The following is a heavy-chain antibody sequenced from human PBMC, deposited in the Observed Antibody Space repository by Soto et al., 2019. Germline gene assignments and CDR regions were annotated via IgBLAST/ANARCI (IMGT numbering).Heavy chain of an antibody. V-gene: IGHV4-59*01. J-gene: IGHJ4*02. CDR1: GGSSSSYY. CDR3: ARTLYSYGPRFDY. D-gene: IGHD5-18*01. CDR2: IYYSGST. Sequence: SETMSLTCTVAGGSSSSYYWSWIRQPPGKGLEWIGYIYYSGSTNYNPSLKSRVTISVDTSKNQFSLKLSSVTAADTAVYYCARTLYSYGPRFDYWGQGTLVTVSS.